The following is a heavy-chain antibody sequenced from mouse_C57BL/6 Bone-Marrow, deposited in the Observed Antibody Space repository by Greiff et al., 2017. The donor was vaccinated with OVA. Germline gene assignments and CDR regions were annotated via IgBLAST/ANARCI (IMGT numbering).Heavy chain of an antibody. V-gene: IGHV7-3*01. CDR2: IRNKANGYTT. CDR3: ARSGVDY. CDR1: GFTFTDYY. J-gene: IGHJ4*01. Sequence: EVKVVESGGGLVQPGGSLSLSCAASGFTFTDYYMSWVRQPPGKALEWLGFIRNKANGYTTESSAYVKGRFTISRDNSQSILYLQMNALRAEDSATYYCARSGVDYWGQGTSVTVSS.